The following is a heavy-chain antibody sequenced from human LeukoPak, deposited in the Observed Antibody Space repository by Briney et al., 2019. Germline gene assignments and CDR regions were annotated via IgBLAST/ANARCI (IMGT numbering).Heavy chain of an antibody. CDR2: IKQDGSEK. V-gene: IGHV3-7*01. D-gene: IGHD6-19*01. CDR1: GFTFSTYW. CDR3: ARRHSSGWLGDWFDP. Sequence: GGSLRLSCAASGFTFSTYWISWVRQAPGKGLEWVANIKQDGSEKYYVDSVKGRFTISRDNAKNSLYLQMNSLRAEETAVYYCARRHSSGWLGDWFDPWGQGTLVTVSS. J-gene: IGHJ5*02.